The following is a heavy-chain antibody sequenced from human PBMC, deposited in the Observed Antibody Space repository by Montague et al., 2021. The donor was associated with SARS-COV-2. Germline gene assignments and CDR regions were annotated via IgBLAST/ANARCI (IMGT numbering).Heavy chain of an antibody. V-gene: IGHV4-34*01. CDR2: IHHGGST. CDR3: ARLGDGVVPSPILGVGPYYSYYYMDV. J-gene: IGHJ6*03. Sequence: SETLSLTCAVHGGSFSTYSWNWIRQPPGKGLEWIGEIHHGGSTNYNPSLKSRVTISADTSKNQFPLKLTSVAAADTAVHYCARLGDGVVPSPILGVGPYYSYYYMDVWGKGTTVTVSS. D-gene: IGHD3-10*01. CDR1: GGSFSTYS.